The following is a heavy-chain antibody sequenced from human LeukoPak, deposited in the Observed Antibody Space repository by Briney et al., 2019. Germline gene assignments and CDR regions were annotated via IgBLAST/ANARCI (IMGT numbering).Heavy chain of an antibody. V-gene: IGHV3-21*01. Sequence: GGSLRLSCAASGFTFSDYSMNWVRQAPGKGLEWVSSITSSGTYIYYADSVKGRFTISRDNAKNSLYLQMNSLRAEDTAVYCCARDRANIVVVSASEYWGQGTLVTVSS. CDR2: ITSSGTYI. D-gene: IGHD2-21*01. CDR3: ARDRANIVVVSASEY. CDR1: GFTFSDYS. J-gene: IGHJ4*02.